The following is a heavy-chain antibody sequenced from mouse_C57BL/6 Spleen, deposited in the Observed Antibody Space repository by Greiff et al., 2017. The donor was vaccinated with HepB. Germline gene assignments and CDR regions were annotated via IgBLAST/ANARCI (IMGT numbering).Heavy chain of an antibody. CDR1: GYTFTSYW. V-gene: IGHV1-7*01. CDR2: INPSSGYT. D-gene: IGHD1-1*01. CDR3: ARGEATVAYWYFDV. Sequence: QVQLQQSGAELAKPGASVKLSCKASGYTFTSYWMHWVKQRPGQGLEWIGYINPSSGYTKYNQKFKDKVTLTADKSSSTAYMQLSSLTYEDSAVYYCARGEATVAYWYFDVWGTGTTVTVSS. J-gene: IGHJ1*03.